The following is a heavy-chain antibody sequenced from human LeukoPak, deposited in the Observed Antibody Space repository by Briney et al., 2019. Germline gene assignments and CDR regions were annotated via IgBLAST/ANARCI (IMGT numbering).Heavy chain of an antibody. CDR3: GRHAAVAGRGAFEI. Sequence: SETLSLTCTVSGGSISSYYWSWIRQPPGKGREWSWYIHYRGSTNYNPSLKRRVTLAVDMSKNQLSLKLSSVTAADRAVYYCGRHAAVAGRGAFEIWGEGPMVTVSS. CDR1: GGSISSYY. J-gene: IGHJ3*02. CDR2: IHYRGST. V-gene: IGHV4-59*08. D-gene: IGHD6-19*01.